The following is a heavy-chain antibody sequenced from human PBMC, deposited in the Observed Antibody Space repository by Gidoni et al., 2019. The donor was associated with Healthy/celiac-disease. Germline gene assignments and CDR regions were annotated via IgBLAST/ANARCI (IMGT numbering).Heavy chain of an antibody. V-gene: IGHV4-39*01. J-gene: IGHJ4*02. D-gene: IGHD6-19*01. CDR3: ARRVSGWYSD. CDR2: LYYSGST. Sequence: QLQLQESGPGLVKPSETLSLPCTVSGCSISSSDYYWGWIRQPPGQGLEWIGRLYYSGSTYYNPSLKSRCTISVDTSKTQFPLNLSSVTAADTAVYYCARRVSGWYSDWGQGTLVTVSS. CDR1: GCSISSSDYY.